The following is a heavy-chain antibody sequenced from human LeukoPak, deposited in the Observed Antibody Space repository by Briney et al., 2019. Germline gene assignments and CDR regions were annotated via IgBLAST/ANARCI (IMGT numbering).Heavy chain of an antibody. CDR2: MNPNSGNT. CDR3: ARGGAYDSSGHNFDY. CDR1: GYTFTSYD. V-gene: IGHV1-8*01. J-gene: IGHJ4*02. D-gene: IGHD3-22*01. Sequence: ASVKVSCKASGYTFTSYDINWVRQATGQGPEWMGWMNPNSGNTGYAQKFQGRVTMTRNTSISTAYMELSSLRSEDTAVYHCARGGAYDSSGHNFDYWGQGTLVTVSS.